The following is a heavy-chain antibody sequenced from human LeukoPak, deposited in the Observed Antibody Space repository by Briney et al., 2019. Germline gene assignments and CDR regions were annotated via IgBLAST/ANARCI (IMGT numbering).Heavy chain of an antibody. CDR3: ARIRGGYYSDAFDI. CDR1: GFTFSRYW. J-gene: IGHJ3*02. CDR2: ISGSGNST. V-gene: IGHV3-23*01. D-gene: IGHD3-22*01. Sequence: GGSLRLSCAASGFTFSRYWMSWVRQAPGKGLEWVSAISGSGNSTYYAASLKGRFTISRDNSKNTLYLQMSSLRAEDTAAYYCARIRGGYYSDAFDIWGQGTMVTVSS.